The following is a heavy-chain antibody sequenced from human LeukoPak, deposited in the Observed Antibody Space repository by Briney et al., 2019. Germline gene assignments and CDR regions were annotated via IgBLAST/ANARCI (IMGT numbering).Heavy chain of an antibody. CDR1: GGSISTYY. CDR2: IYNSGLA. J-gene: IGHJ4*02. Sequence: PSETLSLTCTVSGGSISTYYWSWIRQPPGKELEWIGYIYNSGLANYNPSLKSRVTISVDASRNQFSLNLNSVTAADAATYYCARHGGQYDFDYWCQGTLVTVSS. V-gene: IGHV4-59*08. CDR3: ARHGGQYDFDY. D-gene: IGHD3-16*01.